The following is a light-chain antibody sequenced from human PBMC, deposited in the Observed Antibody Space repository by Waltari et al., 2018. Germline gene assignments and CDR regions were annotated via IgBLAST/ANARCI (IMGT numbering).Light chain of an antibody. CDR2: KDT. CDR1: VLTKDY. CDR3: QSTDTIGTTVV. V-gene: IGLV3-25*03. Sequence: SYGLTQPPSVSVSPGQTARINCSGAVLTKDYGSWYQQKPGRAPVVVIFKDTEGPPGIPERFSGSGSGTTVTLTITGVQAEDEADYYCQSTDTIGTTVVFGGGTKLTVL. J-gene: IGLJ2*01.